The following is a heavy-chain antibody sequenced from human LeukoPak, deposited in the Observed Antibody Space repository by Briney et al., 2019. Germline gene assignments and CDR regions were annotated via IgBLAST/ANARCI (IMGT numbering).Heavy chain of an antibody. CDR1: GYTFTIYY. CDR2: INPSGGST. J-gene: IGHJ4*02. D-gene: IGHD5-24*01. V-gene: IGHV1-46*01. Sequence: GASVKVSCKASGYTFTIYYIHWVRQAPGRGLEWMGIINPSGGSTNYAEKFQDRVTMTGDMSTSTVYMELSSLRSEDTAVYYCARESHHQYGYNYPFDKWGLGTLVTVSS. CDR3: ARESHHQYGYNYPFDK.